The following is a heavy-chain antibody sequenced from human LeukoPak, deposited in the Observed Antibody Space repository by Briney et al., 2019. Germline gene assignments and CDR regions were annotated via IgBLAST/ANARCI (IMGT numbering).Heavy chain of an antibody. CDR1: GFNFSSHW. CDR2: ISSDGSST. J-gene: IGHJ4*02. D-gene: IGHD6-19*01. CDR3: ARISLSGWANDY. V-gene: IGHV3-74*01. Sequence: QTGTSLRLSCAASGFNFSSHWMHWVRQAPGKGLVWVTRISSDGSSTSYADSVKGRFTISRDNAKNTLYLQMSSLRAEDTAMYYCARISLSGWANDYWGQGTLVTVSS.